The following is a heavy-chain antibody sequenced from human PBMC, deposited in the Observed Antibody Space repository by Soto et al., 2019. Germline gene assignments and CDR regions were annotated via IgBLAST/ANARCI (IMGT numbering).Heavy chain of an antibody. CDR3: AKAGQFRFDN. V-gene: IGHV3-74*01. CDR1: GFTFSTYW. Sequence: EVQLVESGGGLFQPGGSLRLSCEASGFTFSTYWMHWVRQAPGQGLVWLSRINADWRTTNYADYVRGRFTISRDNAKNMIFLEVNSLRAEDTAVYYCAKAGQFRFDNWGQGALVTVSS. D-gene: IGHD2-21*01. J-gene: IGHJ4*02. CDR2: INADWRTT.